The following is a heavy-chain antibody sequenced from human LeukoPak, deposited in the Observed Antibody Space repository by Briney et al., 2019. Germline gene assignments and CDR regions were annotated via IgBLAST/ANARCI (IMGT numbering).Heavy chain of an antibody. J-gene: IGHJ4*02. CDR3: ARDPTRATIFGVEGG. D-gene: IGHD3-3*01. Sequence: KISCKASGGTFSSYAISWVRQAPGQGLEWMGGIIPIFGTANYAQKFQGRVTITADESTSTAYMELSSLRSEDTAVYYCARDPTRATIFGVEGGWGQGTLVTVSS. CDR2: IIPIFGTA. CDR1: GGTFSSYA. V-gene: IGHV1-69*01.